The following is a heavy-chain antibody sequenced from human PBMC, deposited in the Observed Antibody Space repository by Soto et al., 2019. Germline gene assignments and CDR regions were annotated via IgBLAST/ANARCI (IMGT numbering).Heavy chain of an antibody. D-gene: IGHD3-10*01. CDR2: IYHSGTT. CDR1: GDSISSGYH. J-gene: IGHJ6*02. Sequence: SETLSLTCAVSGDSISSGYHWAWIRQPPGKGLEWIASIYHSGTTYYNPSLKSRVTISVDTSKDQFSLKLTSVTAADTAVYYCARGVGFGYYYYHMDLWGQGTTVTVSS. V-gene: IGHV4-38-2*01. CDR3: ARGVGFGYYYYHMDL.